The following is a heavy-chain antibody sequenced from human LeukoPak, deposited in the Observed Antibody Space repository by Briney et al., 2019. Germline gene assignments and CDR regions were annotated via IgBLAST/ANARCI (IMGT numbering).Heavy chain of an antibody. CDR2: ISRSATYL. CDR3: ARGRLRFDY. V-gene: IGHV3-21*01. Sequence: GGSLRLSCAASGFTFSGYSMNWVRQAPGKGLEWVSSISRSATYLYYADSLQGRFTVSRDDAKSSLYLQMNSLSAEDTAVYYCARGRLRFDYWGQGTLVTVSS. D-gene: IGHD4-17*01. CDR1: GFTFSGYS. J-gene: IGHJ4*02.